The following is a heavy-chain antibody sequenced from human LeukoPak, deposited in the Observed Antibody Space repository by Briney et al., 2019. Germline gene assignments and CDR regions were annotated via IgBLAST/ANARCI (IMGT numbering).Heavy chain of an antibody. CDR3: ASSRRGYSGYATSYYYYYMDV. CDR1: GGSISSYY. V-gene: IGHV4-59*01. J-gene: IGHJ6*03. Sequence: PAETLSLTCTVSGGSISSYYWSWIRQPPGKGLEWIGYIYYTGSTNYNPSLKSRVTISVDTSKNQFSLKLSSVTAADTAVYYCASSRRGYSGYATSYYYYYMDVWGKGTTVTVSS. CDR2: IYYTGST. D-gene: IGHD5-12*01.